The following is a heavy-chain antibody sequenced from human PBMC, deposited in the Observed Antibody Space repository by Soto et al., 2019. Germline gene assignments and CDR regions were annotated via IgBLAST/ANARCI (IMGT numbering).Heavy chain of an antibody. V-gene: IGHV1-69*01. CDR1: GGTFSSYA. Sequence: SVKVYCKASGGTFSSYAISWVRQAPGQVLEWMGGIIPIFGTANYAQKFQGRVTITADESTSTAYMELRSLRSDDTAVYYCARVRLSSGWTDDYYYYGMDVWGQGTTVPVSS. CDR3: ARVRLSSGWTDDYYYYGMDV. CDR2: IIPIFGTA. D-gene: IGHD6-19*01. J-gene: IGHJ6*02.